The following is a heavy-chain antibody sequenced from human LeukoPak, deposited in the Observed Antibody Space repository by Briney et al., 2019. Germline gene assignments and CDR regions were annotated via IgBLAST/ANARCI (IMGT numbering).Heavy chain of an antibody. CDR1: GFTFSSYG. V-gene: IGHV3-30*02. D-gene: IGHD1-26*01. CDR2: IRYDGSNK. Sequence: GGSLRLSCAPSGFTFSSYGMHWVRQTPGKGLEWVAVIRYDGSNKYYADSVKGRFAISRDNSKNTLYLQMNSLRAEDTAVYYCAKDVRSYYGLDYWGQGTRVTVSS. J-gene: IGHJ4*02. CDR3: AKDVRSYYGLDY.